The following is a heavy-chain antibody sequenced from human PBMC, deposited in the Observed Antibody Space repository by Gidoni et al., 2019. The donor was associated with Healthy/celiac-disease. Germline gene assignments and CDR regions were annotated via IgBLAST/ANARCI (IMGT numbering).Heavy chain of an antibody. CDR1: GGTFSSYA. Sequence: QVQLVQSGAEVKKPGSSVKVSCKASGGTFSSYAISWVRQAPGQGLEWMGGIIPIFGTANYAQKFQGRVTITADESTSTAYMELSSLRSEDTAVYYCAGGRSSAARDYYYYYGMDVWGQGTTVTVSS. J-gene: IGHJ6*02. CDR2: IIPIFGTA. V-gene: IGHV1-69*01. D-gene: IGHD6-6*01. CDR3: AGGRSSAARDYYYYYGMDV.